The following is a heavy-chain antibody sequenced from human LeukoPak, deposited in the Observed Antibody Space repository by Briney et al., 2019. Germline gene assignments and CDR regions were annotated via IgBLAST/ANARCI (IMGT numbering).Heavy chain of an antibody. V-gene: IGHV1-69*06. CDR1: GYTFTGYY. J-gene: IGHJ4*02. Sequence: ASVKVSCKASGYTFTGYYMHWVRQAPGQGLEWMGGIIPIFGTANYAQKFQGRVTITADKSTSTAYMELSSLRSEDTAVYYCARDSPYYYDSSGYYPRIFDYWGQGTLVTVSS. CDR2: IIPIFGTA. CDR3: ARDSPYYYDSSGYYPRIFDY. D-gene: IGHD3-22*01.